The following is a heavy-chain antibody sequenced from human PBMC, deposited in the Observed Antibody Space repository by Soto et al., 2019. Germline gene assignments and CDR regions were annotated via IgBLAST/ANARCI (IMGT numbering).Heavy chain of an antibody. CDR1: GGTFSSYA. V-gene: IGHV1-69*12. Sequence: QVQLVQSGAEVKKPGSSVKVSCKASGGTFSSYAISWVRQAPGQGLEWMGGIIPIFGTANYAQKFQGRVTXXAXEXXSTAYMELSSLRSEDTAVYYCARDPGSSGWYWFDPWGQGTLVTVSS. CDR2: IIPIFGTA. J-gene: IGHJ5*02. CDR3: ARDPGSSGWYWFDP. D-gene: IGHD6-19*01.